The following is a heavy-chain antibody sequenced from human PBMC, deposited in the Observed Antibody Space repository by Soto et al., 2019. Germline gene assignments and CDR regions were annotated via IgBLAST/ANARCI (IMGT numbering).Heavy chain of an antibody. J-gene: IGHJ4*02. V-gene: IGHV1-69*13. Sequence: SVKVSCKASGGTFSSYAISWVRQAPGQGLEWMGGIIPIFGTANYAQKFQGRVTITADESTSTAYMELSSLRSEDTAVYYCARVGVDYYDSSGYYHLDYWGQGTLVTVSS. CDR3: ARVGVDYYDSSGYYHLDY. CDR2: IIPIFGTA. D-gene: IGHD3-22*01. CDR1: GGTFSSYA.